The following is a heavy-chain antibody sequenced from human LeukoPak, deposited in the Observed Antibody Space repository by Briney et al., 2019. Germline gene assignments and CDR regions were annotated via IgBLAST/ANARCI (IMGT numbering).Heavy chain of an antibody. CDR3: AKGPNIVVVPAASSDY. J-gene: IGHJ4*02. Sequence: GRSLRLSCAASGFTFSSYAMHWVRQAPGKGLEWVAVISYDGSNKYYADSVKGRFTISRDNSKNTLYLQMNSLRAEDTAVYYCAKGPNIVVVPAASSDYWGQGTLVTVSS. CDR1: GFTFSSYA. CDR2: ISYDGSNK. D-gene: IGHD2-2*01. V-gene: IGHV3-30-3*01.